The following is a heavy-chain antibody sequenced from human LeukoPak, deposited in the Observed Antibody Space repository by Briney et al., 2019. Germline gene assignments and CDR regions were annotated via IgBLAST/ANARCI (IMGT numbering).Heavy chain of an antibody. D-gene: IGHD6-19*01. V-gene: IGHV1-69*06. Sequence: SVKVSCKASGGTFSSYAISWVRQAPGQGLEWMGGIIPVFGTANYAQKFQGRVTITADKSTSTTYMDLSSLRSDDTAVYYCAGGYPGYSSGWFVGYWGQGTLVTVSS. CDR3: AGGYPGYSSGWFVGY. CDR1: GGTFSSYA. J-gene: IGHJ4*02. CDR2: IIPVFGTA.